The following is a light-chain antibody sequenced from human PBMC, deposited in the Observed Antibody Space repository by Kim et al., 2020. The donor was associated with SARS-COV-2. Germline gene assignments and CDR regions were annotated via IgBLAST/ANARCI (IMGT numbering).Light chain of an antibody. J-gene: IGLJ3*02. CDR2: RNN. CDR3: AAWDDSLSGWV. Sequence: ELTQPPSASGTPGQRVTISCSGSSSNIGSNYVYWYQQLPGTAPKLLIYRNNQRPSGVPDRFSGSKSGTSASLAISGLRSEDEADYYCAAWDDSLSGWVFGGGTQLNVL. V-gene: IGLV1-47*01. CDR1: SSNIGSNY.